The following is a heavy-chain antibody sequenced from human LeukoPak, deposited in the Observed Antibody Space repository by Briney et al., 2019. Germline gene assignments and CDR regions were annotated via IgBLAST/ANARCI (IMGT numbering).Heavy chain of an antibody. J-gene: IGHJ3*02. CDR2: IWYDGSNK. CDR1: GFTFSSYG. D-gene: IGHD3-10*01. Sequence: GGSLRLSCAASGFTFSSYGMHWVRQAPGKGLEWVAVIWYDGSNKYYADSVKGRFTISRDNSKSTLYLQMNSLRAEDTAVYYCAKGAITMVRGVNDAFDIWGQGTMVTVSS. V-gene: IGHV3-33*06. CDR3: AKGAITMVRGVNDAFDI.